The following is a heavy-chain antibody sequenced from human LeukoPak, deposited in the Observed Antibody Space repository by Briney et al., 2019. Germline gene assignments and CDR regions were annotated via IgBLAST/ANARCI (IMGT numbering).Heavy chain of an antibody. CDR1: GYTFTSYA. V-gene: IGHV7-4-1*02. D-gene: IGHD6-19*01. CDR3: ARSQWGSGWYLVAFDI. Sequence: ASVKVSCKASGYTFTSYAMNWVRQAPGQGLEWMGWINTNTGNPTYAQGFTGRFVFSLDTSVSTAYLQISSLKAEDTAVYYCARSQWGSGWYLVAFDIWGQGTMVTVSS. CDR2: INTNTGNP. J-gene: IGHJ3*02.